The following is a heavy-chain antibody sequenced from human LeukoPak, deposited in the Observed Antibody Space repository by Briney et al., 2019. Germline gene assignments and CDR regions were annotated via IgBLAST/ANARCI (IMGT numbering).Heavy chain of an antibody. Sequence: ASVKVSCKASGYTFTGYYMHWVRQAPGQGLEWMGWINPNSGGTNYAQKFQGRVTMTRDTSISTAYMELSRLRSDDTAVYYCARDTRITILGVVIPPFDYWGQGTLVTVSS. J-gene: IGHJ4*02. V-gene: IGHV1-2*02. CDR3: ARDTRITILGVVIPPFDY. CDR2: INPNSGGT. D-gene: IGHD3-3*01. CDR1: GYTFTGYY.